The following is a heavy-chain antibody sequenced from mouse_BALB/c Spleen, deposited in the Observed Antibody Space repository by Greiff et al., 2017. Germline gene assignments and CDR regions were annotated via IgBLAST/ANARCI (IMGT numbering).Heavy chain of an antibody. J-gene: IGHJ4*01. CDR1: GYTFTDYV. CDR2: IYPGSGST. CDR3: ATGGYSYAMDY. Sequence: QVQLQQSGAELVRPGASVKMSCKASGYTFTDYVISWVKQRTGQGLEWIGEIYPGSGSTYYNEKFKGKATLTADKSSNTAYMQLSSLTSEDSAVYFCATGGYSYAMDYWGQGTSVTVSS. V-gene: IGHV1-81*01. D-gene: IGHD2-3*01.